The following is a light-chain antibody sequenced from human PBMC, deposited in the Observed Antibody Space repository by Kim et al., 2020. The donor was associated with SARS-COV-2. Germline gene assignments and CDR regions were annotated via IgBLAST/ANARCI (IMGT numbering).Light chain of an antibody. V-gene: IGKV3-20*01. CDR2: GAS. Sequence: EIVLTQSPGTLSLSPGERATLSCRASQSVSSGYLAWYQQKPGQAPRLLIHGASNRATGIPDRFSGSESGTDFTLTISRLEPEDFALYYCQQYGSSPQTFGQGTRLEIK. CDR3: QQYGSSPQT. J-gene: IGKJ5*01. CDR1: QSVSSGY.